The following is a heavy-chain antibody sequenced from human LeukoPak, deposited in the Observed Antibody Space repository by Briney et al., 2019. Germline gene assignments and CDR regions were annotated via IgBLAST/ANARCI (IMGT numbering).Heavy chain of an antibody. V-gene: IGHV3-23*01. J-gene: IGHJ4*02. D-gene: IGHD3-9*01. Sequence: GGSRRLSCAASGFTFSSYAMSWVCQAPGKGLEWVSAISGGGDSTYYADSVKGRFTISRANSKNTLYLQMNSLSADDTAVYYCAKSVKYYDILTGDYWGQGTLVTVSS. CDR3: AKSVKYYDILTGDY. CDR2: ISGGGDST. CDR1: GFTFSSYA.